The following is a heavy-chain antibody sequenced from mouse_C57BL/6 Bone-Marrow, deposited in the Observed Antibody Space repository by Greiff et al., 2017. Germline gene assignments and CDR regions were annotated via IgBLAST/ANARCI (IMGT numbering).Heavy chain of an antibody. V-gene: IGHV14-4*01. D-gene: IGHD1-1*01. Sequence: EVQLQQSGAELVRPGASVKLSCTASGFNIKDDYMHWVKQRPEQGLEWIGWIDPENGDTEYASQFQGKATITADTSSNTSYLQLSSLTSEDTDVYYCTTVITTVVAYYWYFDVWGTGTTVTVSS. CDR2: IDPENGDT. CDR1: GFNIKDDY. J-gene: IGHJ1*03. CDR3: TTVITTVVAYYWYFDV.